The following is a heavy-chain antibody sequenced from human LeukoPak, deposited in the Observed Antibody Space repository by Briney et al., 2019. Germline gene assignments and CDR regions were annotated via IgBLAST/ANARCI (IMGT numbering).Heavy chain of an antibody. CDR3: ARGRVYSSGWYNFDY. CDR2: IYYSGST. CDR1: GGSISSYY. Sequence: SETLSLTCTVSGGSISSYYWSWIRQPPGKGLEWIGYIYYSGSTNYNPSLKSRVTISEDTSKNQFSLKLSSVTAADTAVYYCARGRVYSSGWYNFDYWGQGTLVTVSS. V-gene: IGHV4-59*01. J-gene: IGHJ4*02. D-gene: IGHD6-19*01.